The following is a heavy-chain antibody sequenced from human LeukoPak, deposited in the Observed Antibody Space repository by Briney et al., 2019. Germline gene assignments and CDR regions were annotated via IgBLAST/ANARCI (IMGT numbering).Heavy chain of an antibody. V-gene: IGHV4-39*01. CDR3: ARRGAAAGRYYFDY. CDR1: GGSISSSSYY. D-gene: IGHD6-13*01. J-gene: IGHJ4*02. Sequence: SETLSLTCTVSGGSISSSSYYWGWIRQPPGKGLEWIGSIYYSGSTYYNPSLKSRVTISVDTSKNQFSLKLSSVTAADTAVYYCARRGAAAGRYYFDYWGQGTLVNVSS. CDR2: IYYSGST.